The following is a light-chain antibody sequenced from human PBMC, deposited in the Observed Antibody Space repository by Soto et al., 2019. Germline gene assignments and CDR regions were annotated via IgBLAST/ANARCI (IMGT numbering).Light chain of an antibody. V-gene: IGKV3-20*01. CDR1: QSVSSSY. CDR2: GAS. Sequence: EIVLTQSPGTLSLSPGERATLSCRASQSVSSSYLAWYQQKPGQAPRLLVYGASSRATGIPDRFSGSGSGTDFTLTISRLEPKDFAVYYCQQYGSSPFTFGGGNKVEIK. J-gene: IGKJ4*01. CDR3: QQYGSSPFT.